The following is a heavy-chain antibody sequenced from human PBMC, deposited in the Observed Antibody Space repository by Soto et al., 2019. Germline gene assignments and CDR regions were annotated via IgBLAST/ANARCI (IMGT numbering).Heavy chain of an antibody. D-gene: IGHD6-6*01. CDR2: ISQSGDT. CDR1: SGSFSGYY. Sequence: SETLSLTCSIYSGSFSGYYWSWIRQPPGKGLEWIGEISQSGDTNYSPSLKSRVSISIDTSKKQFSLNLASVSAADTAVYYCARAPKVSGSSQTRPDFWGQGTLVTVSS. V-gene: IGHV4-34*01. CDR3: ARAPKVSGSSQTRPDF. J-gene: IGHJ4*02.